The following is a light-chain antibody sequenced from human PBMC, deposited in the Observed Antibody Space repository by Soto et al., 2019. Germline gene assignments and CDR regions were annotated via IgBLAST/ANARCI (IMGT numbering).Light chain of an antibody. CDR3: AAWDDTVKAVV. V-gene: IGLV1-44*01. CDR2: SNV. J-gene: IGLJ2*01. CDR1: KLNIGSNL. Sequence: QAVVTQAPSASGTPGQRVSISCSGGKLNIGSNLVNWYQQLPGTAPKLLIYSNVQRPSGVPDRFSGSKSGTSASLAISGLQSEDEAEYYCAAWDDTVKAVVFGGGTKLTVL.